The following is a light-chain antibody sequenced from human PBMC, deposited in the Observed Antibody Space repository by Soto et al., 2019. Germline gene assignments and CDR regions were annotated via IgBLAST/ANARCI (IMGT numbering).Light chain of an antibody. Sequence: EIVMTQSPVPLSVSPGERATLSCRASQFVSSNLAWYQQKPGQAPRLLIYGTSNRGTGIPNRFRGSGSGTDFTLTINSLQPEDFATYYCQQADSFPLTFGGGTKVDIK. J-gene: IGKJ4*01. CDR2: GTS. V-gene: IGKV3D-15*01. CDR1: QFVSSN. CDR3: QQADSFPLT.